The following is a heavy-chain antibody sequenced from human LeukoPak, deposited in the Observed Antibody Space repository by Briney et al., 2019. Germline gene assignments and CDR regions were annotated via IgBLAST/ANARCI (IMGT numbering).Heavy chain of an antibody. CDR2: ILPGGGDT. V-gene: IGHV3-23*01. Sequence: PGGSLRLSCAASGFTFSSYAMTWVRQAPGKGLEWVSTILPGGGDTYYADSVKGRFTISRDTSKNTLYLQINTLRVEDTAVYYCAKAASGNWNDVSDYWGQGTLVTVSS. CDR1: GFTFSSYA. CDR3: AKAASGNWNDVSDY. D-gene: IGHD1-20*01. J-gene: IGHJ4*02.